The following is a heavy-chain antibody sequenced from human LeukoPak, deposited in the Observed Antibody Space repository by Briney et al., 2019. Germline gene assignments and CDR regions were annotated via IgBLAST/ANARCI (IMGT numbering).Heavy chain of an antibody. CDR3: AWGADYYFDY. Sequence: GGSLRLSCAASGFTFSDYYTSWIRQAPGKGLEWVSYISGTSTYTNYADSVKGRFTISRDNAKNTLYLQMNSLTAEDTAVYYCAWGADYYFDYWGQGTLVTVSS. CDR2: ISGTSTYT. V-gene: IGHV3-11*06. D-gene: IGHD3-16*01. J-gene: IGHJ4*02. CDR1: GFTFSDYY.